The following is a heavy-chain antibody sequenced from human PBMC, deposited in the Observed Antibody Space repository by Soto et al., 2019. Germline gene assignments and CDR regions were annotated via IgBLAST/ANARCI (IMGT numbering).Heavy chain of an antibody. CDR1: GGSFSGYY. CDR2: INHSGST. D-gene: IGHD4-4*01. J-gene: IGHJ3*02. V-gene: IGHV4-34*01. Sequence: SETLSLTCAVYGGSFSGYYWSWIRQPPGKGLEWIGEINHSGSTNYNPSLKSRVTISVDTSKNQFSLKLSSVTAADTAVYYCAREREDRHYSNYLDAFDIWGQGTMVTVSS. CDR3: AREREDRHYSNYLDAFDI.